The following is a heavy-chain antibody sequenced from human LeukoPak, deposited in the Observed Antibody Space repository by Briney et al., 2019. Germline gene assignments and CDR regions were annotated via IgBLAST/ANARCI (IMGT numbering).Heavy chain of an antibody. CDR1: GFTFSSYA. CDR2: ISGSGGST. Sequence: GGSLRLSCAASGFTFSSYAMSWVRQAPGKGLEWVSAISGSGGSTYYADSVKGRFTISRDNSKNTLYLQMNSPRAEDTAVYYCAKSYDILTGPNDYWGQGTLVTLSS. CDR3: AKSYDILTGPNDY. V-gene: IGHV3-23*01. D-gene: IGHD3-9*01. J-gene: IGHJ4*02.